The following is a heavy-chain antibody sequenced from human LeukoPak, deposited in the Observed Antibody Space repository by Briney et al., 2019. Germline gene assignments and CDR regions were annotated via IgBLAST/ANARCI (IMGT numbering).Heavy chain of an antibody. CDR3: ARAGRSGSYYGEFDY. D-gene: IGHD1-26*01. CDR2: INPNSGGT. J-gene: IGHJ4*02. Sequence: ASVKASCKASGYTFTGYYMHWVRQAPGQGLEWMGWINPNSGGTNYAQKFQGRVTMTRDTSISTAYMELSRLRSDDTAVYYCARAGRSGSYYGEFDYWGQGTLVTVSS. CDR1: GYTFTGYY. V-gene: IGHV1-2*02.